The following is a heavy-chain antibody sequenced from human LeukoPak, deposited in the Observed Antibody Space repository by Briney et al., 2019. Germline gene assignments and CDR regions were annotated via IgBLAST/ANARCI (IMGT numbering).Heavy chain of an antibody. CDR1: GGSISSHY. CDR2: IYTSGST. CDR3: ARDLYCSSTSCRANNWFDP. J-gene: IGHJ5*02. D-gene: IGHD2-2*01. V-gene: IGHV4-4*07. Sequence: SETLSLTCTVSGGSISSHYWIWIRQPAGKGLEWIGRIYTSGSTNYNPSLKSRVTISVDKSKNQFSLKLSSVTAADTAVYYCARDLYCSSTSCRANNWFDPWGQGTLVTVSS.